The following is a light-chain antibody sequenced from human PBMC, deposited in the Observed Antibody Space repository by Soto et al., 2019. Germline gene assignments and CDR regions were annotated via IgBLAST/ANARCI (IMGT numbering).Light chain of an antibody. Sequence: QSVLTQSPSASASLGASVKLTCTLSSGHSSYAIAWHQQQPEKGPRYLMKLDSDGSHTKGDAIPDRFSGSSSGAERYRTISSLQSEDEADYYCQTWGTGIHVVFGGGTKLTVL. CDR1: SGHSSYA. CDR2: LDSDGSH. J-gene: IGLJ2*01. CDR3: QTWGTGIHVV. V-gene: IGLV4-69*01.